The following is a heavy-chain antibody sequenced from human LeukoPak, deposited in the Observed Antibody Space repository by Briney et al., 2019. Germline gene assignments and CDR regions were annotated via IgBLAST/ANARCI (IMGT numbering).Heavy chain of an antibody. CDR3: AKDGSSSWYYYYMDV. D-gene: IGHD6-13*01. CDR2: ISGSGGST. J-gene: IGHJ6*03. CDR1: GFTFNSYA. V-gene: IGHV3-23*01. Sequence: GGSLRLSCSASGFTFNSYAMSWVRQAPGKGLEWVSAISGSGGSTYYADSVKGRFTISRDNSKNTLYLQMNSLRAEDTAVYYCAKDGSSSWYYYYMDVWGKGTTVTVSS.